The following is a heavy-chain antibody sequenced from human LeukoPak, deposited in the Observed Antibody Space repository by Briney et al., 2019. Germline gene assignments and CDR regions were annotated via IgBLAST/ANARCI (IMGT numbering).Heavy chain of an antibody. CDR2: IKQDGSEK. V-gene: IGHV3-7*03. Sequence: GGSLRLSCAAAGFRFSTYWMSWVRQAPGKGLEWVANIKQDGSEKYYVDSVKGRFTISRDSSKDTLYLQMNSLRAEDTAVYFCARGGYFSFDYWGQGTLVTVPS. J-gene: IGHJ4*02. CDR3: ARGGYFSFDY. CDR1: GFRFSTYW. D-gene: IGHD2/OR15-2a*01.